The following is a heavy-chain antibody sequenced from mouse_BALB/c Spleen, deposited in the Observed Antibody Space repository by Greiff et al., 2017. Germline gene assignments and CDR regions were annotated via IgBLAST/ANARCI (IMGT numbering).Heavy chain of an antibody. CDR2: ISYSGST. D-gene: IGHD4-1*01. CDR1: GYSITSDYA. J-gene: IGHJ2*01. Sequence: EVKLEESGPGLVKPSQSLSLTCTVTGYSITSDYAWNWIRQFPGNKLEWMGYISYSGSTSYNPSLKSRISITRDTSKNQFFLQLNSVTTEDTATYYCALTPFDYWGQGTTLTVSS. V-gene: IGHV3-2*02. CDR3: ALTPFDY.